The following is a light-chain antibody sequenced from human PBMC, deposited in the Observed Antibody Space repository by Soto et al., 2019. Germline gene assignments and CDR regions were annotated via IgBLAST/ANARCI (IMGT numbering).Light chain of an antibody. V-gene: IGKV1-27*01. Sequence: DIQMNQSPSSLSASVGDRVTITCRASQCISNYLAWYQQKPGKVPKLMIYAASTLQSGVSSRFSGSGSGTDFTLTIRSLQPEDVATYYCQKYNSAPHTFGPGTKVDIK. CDR3: QKYNSAPHT. CDR2: AAS. CDR1: QCISNY. J-gene: IGKJ3*01.